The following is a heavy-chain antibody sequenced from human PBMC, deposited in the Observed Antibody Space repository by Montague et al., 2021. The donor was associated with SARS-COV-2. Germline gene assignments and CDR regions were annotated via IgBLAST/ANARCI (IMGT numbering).Heavy chain of an antibody. V-gene: IGHV3-48*02. CDR3: ARALSSQGSFQWGYYFDS. CDR2: ISRSSDTI. D-gene: IGHD1-26*01. CDR1: GFTFSSHN. Sequence: SLRLSCAASGFTFSSHNINWVRQAPGKGLEWVSYISRSSDTIYYADSVKGRFTISRDNAKNLLYLQMNSRRDEDTAVYYCARALSSQGSFQWGYYFDSWGQGTLVTVSS. J-gene: IGHJ4*02.